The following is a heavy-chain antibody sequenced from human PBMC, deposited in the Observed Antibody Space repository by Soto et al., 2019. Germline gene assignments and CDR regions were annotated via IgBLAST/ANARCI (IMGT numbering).Heavy chain of an antibody. CDR3: AREYCSGGSCYSVYWFDP. CDR2: INAGNGNT. Sequence: ASVKVSCKASGYTFTSYAMHWVRQAPGQRLEWMGWINAGNGNTKYSQKFQGRVTITRDTSASTAYMELSSLRSEDTAVYYCAREYCSGGSCYSVYWFDPWGQGTLVTVSS. CDR1: GYTFTSYA. V-gene: IGHV1-3*01. D-gene: IGHD2-15*01. J-gene: IGHJ5*02.